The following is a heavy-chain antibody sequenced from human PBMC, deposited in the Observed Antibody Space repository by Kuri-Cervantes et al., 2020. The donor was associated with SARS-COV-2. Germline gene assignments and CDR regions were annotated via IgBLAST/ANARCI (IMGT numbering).Heavy chain of an antibody. V-gene: IGHV4-34*01. Sequence: SETLSLTCAVYGGSISGYYWSWIRQPPGKGLGWIGEINHSGSTNYNPSLKSRVTISVDTSKNQFSLKLSSVTAADTAVYYCARVYGDYVWGSYRLPEGYFDYWGQGTLVTVSS. D-gene: IGHD3-16*02. J-gene: IGHJ4*02. CDR2: INHSGST. CDR1: GGSISGYY. CDR3: ARVYGDYVWGSYRLPEGYFDY.